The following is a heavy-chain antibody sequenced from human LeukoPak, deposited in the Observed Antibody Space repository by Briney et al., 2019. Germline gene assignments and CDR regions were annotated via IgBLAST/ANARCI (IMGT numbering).Heavy chain of an antibody. Sequence: MPSETLSLTCAVYGGSFSGYYWSWIRQPPGKGLEWIGEINHSGSTNYNPSLKSRVTISVDTSKNQFSLKLSSVTAADTAVYYCARHGASSGWYPTYSYWGQGTLVTVSS. D-gene: IGHD6-19*01. V-gene: IGHV4-34*01. CDR1: GGSFSGYY. CDR3: ARHGASSGWYPTYSY. J-gene: IGHJ4*02. CDR2: INHSGST.